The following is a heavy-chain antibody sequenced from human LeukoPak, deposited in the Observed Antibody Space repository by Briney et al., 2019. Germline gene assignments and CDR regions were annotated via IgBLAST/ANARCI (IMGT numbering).Heavy chain of an antibody. J-gene: IGHJ4*02. CDR1: GLTLSSSD. CDR3: TNFDY. V-gene: IGHV3-30*02. CDR2: INHDGTNT. Sequence: GGSLRLSCTASGLTLSSSDMHWVRQAPGKGLDWVSLINHDGTNTYYADSVKGRFTISRDNSQNTLYLQMNSLRGDDTAVYCCTNFDYWGQGTLVTVSS.